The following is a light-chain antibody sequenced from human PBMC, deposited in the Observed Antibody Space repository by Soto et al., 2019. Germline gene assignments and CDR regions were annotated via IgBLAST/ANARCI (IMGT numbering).Light chain of an antibody. CDR1: QGIAPY. J-gene: IGKJ4*01. CDR3: QKYNSAPLT. V-gene: IGKV1-27*01. Sequence: DVQMTQSPSSLSAFVGDRVTITCRASQGIAPYLAWFQQKPGKVPKLLIYATSTLQSGVPSRFSGSGSGTDFPLTITILQPEDVATYYCQKYNSAPLTFGGGTKVEIK. CDR2: ATS.